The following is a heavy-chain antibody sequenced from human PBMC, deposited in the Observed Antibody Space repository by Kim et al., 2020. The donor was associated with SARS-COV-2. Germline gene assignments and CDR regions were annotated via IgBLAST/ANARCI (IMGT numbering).Heavy chain of an antibody. D-gene: IGHD5-18*01. J-gene: IGHJ6*02. CDR2: IYYSGST. V-gene: IGHV4-39*01. CDR1: GGSISSSSYY. Sequence: SETLSLTCNVSGGSISSSSYYWGWIRQPPGKGLEWIGSIYYSGSTFYNPSLKSRVTISVDTSKNKFSLKLTSVTAADTAMYYCARQTIAYSYGLYYYYYYGLDVWGQGTTVTVSS. CDR3: ARQTIAYSYGLYYYYYYGLDV.